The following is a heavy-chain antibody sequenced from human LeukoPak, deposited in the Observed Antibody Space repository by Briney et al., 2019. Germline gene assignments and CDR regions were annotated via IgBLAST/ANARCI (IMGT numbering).Heavy chain of an antibody. J-gene: IGHJ4*02. CDR2: IETNGVKT. V-gene: IGHV3-23*01. CDR1: GFPFTNYA. CDR3: IAAPGPKWYFHY. Sequence: SGGSLRLSCAASGFPFTNYAMSWVRQAPGKGLEWVSSIETNGVKTYYADSVKGRFTISRDNSENTLSLQMNSLRVEGTAVYYCIAAPGPKWYFHYWGQGALVTVSS. D-gene: IGHD6-13*01.